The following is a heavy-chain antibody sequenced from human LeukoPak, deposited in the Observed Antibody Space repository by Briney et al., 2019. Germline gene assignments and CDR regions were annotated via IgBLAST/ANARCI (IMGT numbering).Heavy chain of an antibody. CDR3: AGDPPHVSWLFDY. V-gene: IGHV3-23*01. J-gene: IGHJ4*02. CDR2: ISGSGGST. D-gene: IGHD3-16*01. Sequence: GGSLRLSCAASGFSFSSYAMSWVRQAPGEGLEWVSAISGSGGSTYYADSVKGRFTISRDNSKNTLYLQMISLRAEETAVYYCAGDPPHVSWLFDYWGQGTLVTVSS. CDR1: GFSFSSYA.